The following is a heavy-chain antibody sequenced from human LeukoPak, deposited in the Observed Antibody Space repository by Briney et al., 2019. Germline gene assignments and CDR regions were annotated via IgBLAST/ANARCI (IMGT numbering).Heavy chain of an antibody. J-gene: IGHJ6*02. V-gene: IGHV1-69*13. CDR3: ASSLASYYGMDV. D-gene: IGHD6-6*01. Sequence: SVKVSCKASGGTYSSYAISWVRQAPGQGLEWMGGIIPIFGTANYAQKFQGRVTITADESTSTAYMELSSLRSEDTVVYYCASSLASYYGMDVWGQGTTVTVSS. CDR2: IIPIFGTA. CDR1: GGTYSSYA.